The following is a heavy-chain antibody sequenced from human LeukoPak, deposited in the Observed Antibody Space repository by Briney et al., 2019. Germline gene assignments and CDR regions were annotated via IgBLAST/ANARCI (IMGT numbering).Heavy chain of an antibody. CDR1: GGSISSYY. V-gene: IGHV4-4*07. D-gene: IGHD6-13*01. CDR3: ASSSWSRSYYYYYMDV. J-gene: IGHJ6*03. Sequence: MPSETLSLTCTVSGGSISSYYWSWIRQPAGKGLEWIGRIYTSGSTNYNPSLKSRVTMSVDTSKNQFSLKLSSVTAADTAVYYCASSSWSRSYYYYYMDVWGKGTTVTVSS. CDR2: IYTSGST.